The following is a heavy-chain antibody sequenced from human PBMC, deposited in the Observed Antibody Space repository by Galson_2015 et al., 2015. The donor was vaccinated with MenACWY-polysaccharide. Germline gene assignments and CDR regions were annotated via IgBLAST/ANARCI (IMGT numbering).Heavy chain of an antibody. CDR3: ARGHYGMDV. V-gene: IGHV3-7*01. CDR1: GFTFSNYW. Sequence: SLRHSCAASGFTFSNYWMTWVRQAPGKGLEWVANIKKDGSEKYYVDSVKGRFTISRDNALYLQMNSLRAEDTAVYFCARGHYGMDVWGQGTTVTVSS. J-gene: IGHJ6*02. CDR2: IKKDGSEK.